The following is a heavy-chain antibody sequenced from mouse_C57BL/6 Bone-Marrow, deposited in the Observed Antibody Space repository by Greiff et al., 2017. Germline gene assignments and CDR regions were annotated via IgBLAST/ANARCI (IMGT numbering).Heavy chain of an antibody. CDR2: LNPGSGGT. D-gene: IGHD1-1*01. V-gene: IGHV1-54*01. J-gene: IGHJ1*03. Sequence: VQLQQSGAELVRPGTSVKVSCKASGYAFTNYLIEWVKQRPGQGLEWIGVLNPGSGGTNYNEKFKGKATLTADKSTSTAYMQLSSLTSEDSAVYFCARGTMVVRGYFDVWGTGTTVTVSS. CDR1: GYAFTNYL. CDR3: ARGTMVVRGYFDV.